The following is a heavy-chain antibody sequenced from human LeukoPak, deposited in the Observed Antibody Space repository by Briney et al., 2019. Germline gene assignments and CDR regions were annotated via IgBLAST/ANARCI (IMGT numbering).Heavy chain of an antibody. CDR3: ARGRYASGSYYMDY. V-gene: IGHV4-4*07. CDR1: KGSISSFY. J-gene: IGHJ4*02. Sequence: SETLSLTCAVSKGSISSFYWSWIRQPAGKGLEWIGRIFTSGSTNCNPSLKSRVTMSVDTSKNQFSLKLTSVTAADTAVYYCARGRYASGSYYMDYWGQGTLVTVSS. CDR2: IFTSGST. D-gene: IGHD3-10*01.